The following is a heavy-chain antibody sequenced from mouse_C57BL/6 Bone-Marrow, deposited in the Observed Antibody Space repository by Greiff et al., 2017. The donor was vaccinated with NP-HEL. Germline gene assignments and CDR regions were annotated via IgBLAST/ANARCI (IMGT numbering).Heavy chain of an antibody. CDR3: TRWGGSSADY. Sequence: QVQLQQSGAELVRPGASVTLSCKASGYTFTDYEMHWVKQTPVHGLEWIGAIDPETGGTAYNQKFKGKAILTADKSSSTAYMELRSLTSEDSAVYYCTRWGGSSADYWGQGTTLTVSS. CDR1: GYTFTDYE. V-gene: IGHV1-15*01. J-gene: IGHJ2*01. D-gene: IGHD1-1*01. CDR2: IDPETGGT.